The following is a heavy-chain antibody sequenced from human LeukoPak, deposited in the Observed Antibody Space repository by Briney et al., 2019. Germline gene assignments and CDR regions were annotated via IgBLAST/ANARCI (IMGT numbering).Heavy chain of an antibody. CDR3: ARGPSGYHNT. CDR2: ISSSSSTI. D-gene: IGHD5-12*01. CDR1: GFTFSSYS. J-gene: IGHJ4*02. Sequence: GGSLRLSCAASGFTFSSYSMNWVRQAPGKGLEWVSYISSSSSTIYYADSVKGRFTLSRDNAKKSLYLQRNSLRAEDTAVYYCARGPSGYHNTGGQGTLVTVSS. V-gene: IGHV3-48*01.